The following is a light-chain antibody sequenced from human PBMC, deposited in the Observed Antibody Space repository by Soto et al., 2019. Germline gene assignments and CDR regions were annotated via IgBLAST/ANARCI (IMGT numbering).Light chain of an antibody. CDR2: DAS. CDR3: QQRSNWPLT. CDR1: QSVSSSY. V-gene: IGKV3D-20*02. J-gene: IGKJ4*01. Sequence: EIWFTQSPGTLSLSPGERATPSCRASQSVSSSYLAWYQQKPGQAPRLLIYDASNRATGIPARFSGSGSGTDFTLTISSLEPEDFAVYYCQQRSNWPLTFGGGTKVDIK.